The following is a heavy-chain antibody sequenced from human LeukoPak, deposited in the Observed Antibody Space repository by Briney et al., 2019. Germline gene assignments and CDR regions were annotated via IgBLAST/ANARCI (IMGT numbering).Heavy chain of an antibody. CDR1: GFTLSSYT. Sequence: SGGSLRLSCAVSGFTLSSYTMNWVRQTPGKGLEWVSSISGSGSYIYYADSVKGRFTISKDNADNSLYLQMNSLRDDDTAVYYCARAAGGTSRDYWGQGTLVTVSS. CDR2: ISGSGSYI. J-gene: IGHJ4*02. CDR3: ARAAGGTSRDY. D-gene: IGHD1-26*01. V-gene: IGHV3-21*01.